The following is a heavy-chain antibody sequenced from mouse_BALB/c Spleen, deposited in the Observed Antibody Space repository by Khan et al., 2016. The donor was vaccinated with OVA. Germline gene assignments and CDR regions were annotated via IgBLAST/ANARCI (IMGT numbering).Heavy chain of an antibody. CDR2: ITYSGNT. V-gene: IGHV3-2*02. CDR3: ARVYGGDFDY. D-gene: IGHD1-1*01. Sequence: EVQLVESGPGLVKPSQSLSLTCTVTGYSITSDYAWNWIRQFPGNKLKWLGFITYSGNTNYNPSLKRRISITRDTTKNQFFLQLNSVTIEDTATYYCARVYGGDFDYWGQGTTLTVSS. J-gene: IGHJ2*01. CDR1: GYSITSDYA.